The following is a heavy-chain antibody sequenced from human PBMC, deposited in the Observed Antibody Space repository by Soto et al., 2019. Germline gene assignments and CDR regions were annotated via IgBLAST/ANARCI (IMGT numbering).Heavy chain of an antibody. Sequence: GGSLRLSCAASGFTFSGSAMHWVRQASGKGLEWVGRIRSKANSYATAYAASVKGRFTISRDDSKNTAYLQMNSLKTEDTAVYYCTNEGYQLRYHYYYYGMDVWGQGTTITVSS. J-gene: IGHJ6*02. V-gene: IGHV3-73*01. CDR2: IRSKANSYAT. D-gene: IGHD2-2*01. CDR3: TNEGYQLRYHYYYYGMDV. CDR1: GFTFSGSA.